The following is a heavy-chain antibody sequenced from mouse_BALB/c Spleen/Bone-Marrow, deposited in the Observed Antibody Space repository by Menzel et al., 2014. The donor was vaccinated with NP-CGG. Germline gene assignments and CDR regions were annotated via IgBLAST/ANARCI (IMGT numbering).Heavy chain of an antibody. CDR1: GFNIKDTY. D-gene: IGHD4-1*01. CDR2: IDPASGNI. V-gene: IGHV14-3*02. CDR3: ASLTGTFDY. Sequence: EVQLQQSGTDLVKPGASVKLSCTAPGFNIKDTYMHWVKQRPEQGLDWIGRIDPASGNIQYDPKFQGRAAITADTSSNTAYLQLSSLTSEDTAVYYCASLTGTFDYWGQGTTLTVSS. J-gene: IGHJ2*01.